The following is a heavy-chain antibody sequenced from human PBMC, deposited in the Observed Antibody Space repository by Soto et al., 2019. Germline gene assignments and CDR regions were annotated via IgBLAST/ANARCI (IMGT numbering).Heavy chain of an antibody. Sequence: GGSLRLSCAASGLTFRGSAMHWVRQASGKGLEWAGRIKSKASSYATAYAASVKGRFTISRDDSKNTAYLQMNSLKTEDTAVYYCTRLQSDSCSGGSCYFDYWGQGTLVTVSS. D-gene: IGHD2-15*01. J-gene: IGHJ4*02. CDR2: IKSKASSYAT. CDR3: TRLQSDSCSGGSCYFDY. V-gene: IGHV3-73*01. CDR1: GLTFRGSA.